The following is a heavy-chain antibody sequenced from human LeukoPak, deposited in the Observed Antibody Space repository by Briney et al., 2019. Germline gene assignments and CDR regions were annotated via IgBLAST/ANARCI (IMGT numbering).Heavy chain of an antibody. CDR1: GYTFTSYG. CDR2: ISAYNGNT. D-gene: IGHD3-10*01. Sequence: ASVKVSCKASGYTFTSYGISWVRQAPGQGLEWMGWISAYNGNTNYAQKLQGRVTMTTDTSTGTAYMELRSLRSDDTAVYYCARGDYYGSGSYYNGVEFDYWGQGTLVTVSS. V-gene: IGHV1-18*04. CDR3: ARGDYYGSGSYYNGVEFDY. J-gene: IGHJ4*02.